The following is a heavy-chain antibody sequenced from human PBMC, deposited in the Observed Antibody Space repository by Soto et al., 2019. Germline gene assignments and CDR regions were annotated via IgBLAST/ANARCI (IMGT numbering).Heavy chain of an antibody. CDR1: GGSISSGGYY. D-gene: IGHD2-15*01. Sequence: PSETLSLTCTVSGGSISSGGYYWSWIRQHPGTGLEWIGYISYSGNTYYNPSLKSRVIISVDKSKNQLSLKLTSVTAADTAVYYCARTMLLGWFDPWGQGTLVTVSS. CDR3: ARTMLLGWFDP. J-gene: IGHJ5*02. CDR2: ISYSGNT. V-gene: IGHV4-31*09.